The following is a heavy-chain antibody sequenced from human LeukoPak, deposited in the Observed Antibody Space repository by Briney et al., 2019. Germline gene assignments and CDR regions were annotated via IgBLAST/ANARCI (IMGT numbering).Heavy chain of an antibody. V-gene: IGHV3-7*01. CDR1: GFTFSSYW. CDR2: IKEDESDE. Sequence: GGSLRLSCEASGFTFSSYWMNWVRQAPGKGLEWVAHIKEDESDEYYVDSVRGRSTASRDNAKNSVNLQMNSLRVEDTAVYYCARWRGRQSEFDYWGQGTLVTVSS. CDR3: ARWRGRQSEFDY. J-gene: IGHJ4*02. D-gene: IGHD1-1*01.